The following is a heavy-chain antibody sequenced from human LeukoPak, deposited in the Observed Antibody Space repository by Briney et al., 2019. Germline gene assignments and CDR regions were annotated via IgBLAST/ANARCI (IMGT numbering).Heavy chain of an antibody. V-gene: IGHV3-53*01. D-gene: IGHD6-13*01. J-gene: IGHJ4*02. CDR3: ARLPGRFDSGTWNGYY. CDR1: GFTVSSNY. CDR2: IYSGGST. Sequence: GGSLRLSCAASGFTVSSNYMSWVRQAPGKGLEWVSVIYSGGSTFYAESVKGRFTISRDNSKNTLYLQMISLRAEDTAVYYCARLPGRFDSGTWNGYYWGQGTLVTVSS.